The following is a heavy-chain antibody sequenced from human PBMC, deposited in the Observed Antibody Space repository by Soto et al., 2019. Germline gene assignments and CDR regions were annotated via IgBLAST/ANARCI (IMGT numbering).Heavy chain of an antibody. V-gene: IGHV3-23*01. CDR1: GFTFSSYA. J-gene: IGHJ6*02. CDR3: AKASYYYKSYYGMDV. Sequence: GGSLRLSCAASGFTFSSYAMSWVRQAPGKGLEWVSAISGSGGSTYYADSVKGRFTISRDNSKNTLYLQMNSLRAEDTAAYYGAKASYYYKSYYGMDVWGQGTTVTVSS. D-gene: IGHD3-10*01. CDR2: ISGSGGST.